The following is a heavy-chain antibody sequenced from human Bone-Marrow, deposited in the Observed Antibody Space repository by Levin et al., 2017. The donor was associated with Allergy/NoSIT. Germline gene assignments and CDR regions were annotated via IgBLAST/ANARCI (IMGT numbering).Heavy chain of an antibody. D-gene: IGHD6-19*01. CDR2: LSWNSGDI. CDR1: GFIFDDYA. V-gene: IGHV3-9*01. Sequence: QTGGSLRLSCAASGFIFDDYAMHWVRQVPGKGLEWVSGLSWNSGDIAYADSVKGRFTITRDNAKNSLNLQMNSLRPEDTAFYYCVKDQGSSAWAFEYWGQGTLVTVSA. CDR3: VKDQGSSAWAFEY. J-gene: IGHJ4*02.